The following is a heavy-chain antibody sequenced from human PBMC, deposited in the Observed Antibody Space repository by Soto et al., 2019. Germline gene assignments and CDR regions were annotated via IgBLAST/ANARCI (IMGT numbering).Heavy chain of an antibody. CDR3: ARSREYGDPFDH. CDR2: IYYSGNT. J-gene: IGHJ4*02. CDR1: GGSISIGDYF. D-gene: IGHD4-17*01. Sequence: QVQLQESGPGLVKPSQTLSLTCTVSGGSISIGDYFWSWIRQHPGKGLEWIGYIYYSGNTYYSPSLKSRVTISVDTSKHQFSLKLNSVTAADTAVYYCARSREYGDPFDHWGQGTLVTVSS. V-gene: IGHV4-31*03.